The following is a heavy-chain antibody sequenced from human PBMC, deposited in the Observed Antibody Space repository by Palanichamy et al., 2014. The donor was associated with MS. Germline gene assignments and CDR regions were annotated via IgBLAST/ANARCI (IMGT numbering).Heavy chain of an antibody. J-gene: IGHJ4*02. CDR2: ISGSGGST. D-gene: IGHD3-22*01. V-gene: IGHV3-23*01. CDR1: GFTFSSYA. Sequence: EVQLLESWGRAWYSPGGSLRLSCAASGFTFSSYAMSWVRQAPGKGLEWVSAISGSGGSTYYADSVKGRFTISRDNSKNTLYLQMNSLRAEDTAVYYCAKGDYYDSSGYDPGSIDYWGQGTLVTVSS. CDR3: AKGDYYDSSGYDPGSIDY.